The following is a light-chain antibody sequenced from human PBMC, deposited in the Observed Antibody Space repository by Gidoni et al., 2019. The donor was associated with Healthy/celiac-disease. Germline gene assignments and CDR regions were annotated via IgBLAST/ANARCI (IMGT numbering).Light chain of an antibody. CDR2: GKN. V-gene: IGLV3-19*01. J-gene: IGLJ2*01. Sequence: SSELTQDPAVSVALGQTGRITCQGDSLRSYYARWYQQKPGQAPVLVIYGKNNRPSGIPDRFSGSSSGNPASLTITGAQAEDEADYYCNSRDSSGNLVVFGGGTNLTVL. CDR1: SLRSYY. CDR3: NSRDSSGNLVV.